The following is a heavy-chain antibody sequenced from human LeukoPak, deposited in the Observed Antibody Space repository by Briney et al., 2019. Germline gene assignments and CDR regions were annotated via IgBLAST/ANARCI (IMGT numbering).Heavy chain of an antibody. CDR1: GYTFTSYG. Sequence: SVKVSCKASGYTFTSYGISWVRQAPGQGLEWMGGIIPIFGTANYAQKFQGRVTITADESTSTAYMELSSLRSEDTAVYYCARNPSNFDWLPFDYWGQGTLVTVSS. CDR2: IIPIFGTA. D-gene: IGHD3-9*01. J-gene: IGHJ4*02. V-gene: IGHV1-69*13. CDR3: ARNPSNFDWLPFDY.